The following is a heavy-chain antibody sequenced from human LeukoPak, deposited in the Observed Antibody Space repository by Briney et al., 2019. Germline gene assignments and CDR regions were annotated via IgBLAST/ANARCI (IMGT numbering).Heavy chain of an antibody. CDR3: AKDITITSLTVATGYFDY. Sequence: PGGSLRLSCAASGLTFRSYWMSWVRQAPGKGLEWVSAISGSGGSTYYADSVKGRFTISRDNSKNTLYLQMNSLRAEDTAVYYCAKDITITSLTVATGYFDYWGQGTLVTVSS. CDR2: ISGSGGST. J-gene: IGHJ4*02. CDR1: GLTFRSYW. D-gene: IGHD4-11*01. V-gene: IGHV3-23*01.